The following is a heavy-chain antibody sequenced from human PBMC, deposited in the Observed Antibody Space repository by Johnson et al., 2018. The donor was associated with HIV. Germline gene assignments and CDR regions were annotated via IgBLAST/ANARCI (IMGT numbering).Heavy chain of an antibody. CDR3: ARDVKVCAFDI. CDR2: ISWNSGSI. V-gene: IGHV3-9*01. J-gene: IGHJ3*02. D-gene: IGHD3-16*01. CDR1: GFTFDDYA. Sequence: VQLVESGGGLVQPGRSLRLSCAASGFTFDDYAMHWVRQAPGQGLEWVSGISWNSGSIGYADSVKGRFTISRDNAKNTLYLQMNSLRAEDTAVYYCARDVKVCAFDIWGQGTMVTVSS.